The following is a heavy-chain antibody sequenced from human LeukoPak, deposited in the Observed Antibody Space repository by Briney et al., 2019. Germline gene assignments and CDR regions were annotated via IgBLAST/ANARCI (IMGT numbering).Heavy chain of an antibody. V-gene: IGHV3-7*03. CDR1: GFMFSSNW. D-gene: IGHD7-27*01. Sequence: PGGSLRLSCAASGFMFSSNWMSWVRLAPGKGLEWVANIKEDGTETYYVDSVKGRFTISRDNAKNSLYLQMNSLRVEDTAVYYCAKSVGTYCFDHWGQGALVTVSS. J-gene: IGHJ4*02. CDR2: IKEDGTET. CDR3: AKSVGTYCFDH.